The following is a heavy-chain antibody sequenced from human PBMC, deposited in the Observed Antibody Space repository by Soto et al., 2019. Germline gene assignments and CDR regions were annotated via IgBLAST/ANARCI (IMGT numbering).Heavy chain of an antibody. V-gene: IGHV3-21*01. CDR2: ISSSSSYI. CDR1: GFTFSSYS. Sequence: PGGALRVSCAASGFTFSSYSMNWVRQAPGKGLEWVSSISSSSSYIYYADSVKGRFTISRDNAKNSLYLQMNSLRAEDTAVYYCARSTVGGSYRYAFDIWGQRTMFT. CDR3: ARSTVGGSYRYAFDI. D-gene: IGHD3-16*02. J-gene: IGHJ3*02.